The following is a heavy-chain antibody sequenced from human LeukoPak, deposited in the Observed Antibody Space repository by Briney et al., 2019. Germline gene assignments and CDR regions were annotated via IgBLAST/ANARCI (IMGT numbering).Heavy chain of an antibody. Sequence: GGSLRLSCAASGFTFSSYGMHWVRQAPGKGLEWVAVIWYDGSNKYYADSVKGRFTISRDNSKNTLYLQMNSLRAEDTAVYYCAKPTVKYQLSYPGYWGQGTLVTVSS. J-gene: IGHJ4*02. CDR1: GFTFSSYG. V-gene: IGHV3-33*06. CDR2: IWYDGSNK. CDR3: AKPTVKYQLSYPGY. D-gene: IGHD2-2*01.